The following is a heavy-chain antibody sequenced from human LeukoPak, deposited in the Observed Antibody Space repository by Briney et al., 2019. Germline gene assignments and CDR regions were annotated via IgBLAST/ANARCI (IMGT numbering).Heavy chain of an antibody. J-gene: IGHJ6*02. V-gene: IGHV3-33*01. CDR1: GFTFSSYG. CDR2: IWYDGSNK. CDR3: ARDHIHGSGETYYYYGMDV. D-gene: IGHD3-10*01. Sequence: PGRSLGLSCAASGFTFSSYGMHWVRQAPGKGLEWVAVIWYDGSNKYYADSVKGRFTISRDNSKNTLYLQMNSLRAEDTAVYYCARDHIHGSGETYYYYGMDVWGQGTTVTVSS.